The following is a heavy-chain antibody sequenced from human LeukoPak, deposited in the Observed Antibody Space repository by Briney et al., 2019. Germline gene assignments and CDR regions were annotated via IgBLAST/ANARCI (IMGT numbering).Heavy chain of an antibody. D-gene: IGHD2-15*01. CDR1: GFTVSSTH. CDR3: VVGGSPGY. CDR2: IYNGGNT. Sequence: PGGSLRLPCAASGFTVSSTHMSWVRQTAGKGLEWVSVIYNGGNTYYADFVQGRFTASRDNTKNTWSLEMNSLRAEDTAVYYCVVGGSPGYWGQGTLVTVSS. V-gene: IGHV3-53*01. J-gene: IGHJ4*02.